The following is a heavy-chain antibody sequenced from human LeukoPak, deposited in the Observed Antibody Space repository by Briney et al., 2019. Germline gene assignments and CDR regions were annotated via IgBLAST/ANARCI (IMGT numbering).Heavy chain of an antibody. Sequence: GGSLRLSCTASGFTFSGSALHWVRQASGKGLEWVGRIKSKTNNYATAHTESVEGRFTISRDDSKNTAYLQMNSLKTEDTAVYYCTYDFWSAYEVDPWGQGTLVSVSS. J-gene: IGHJ5*02. CDR2: IKSKTNNYAT. D-gene: IGHD3-3*01. V-gene: IGHV3-73*01. CDR3: TYDFWSAYEVDP. CDR1: GFTFSGSA.